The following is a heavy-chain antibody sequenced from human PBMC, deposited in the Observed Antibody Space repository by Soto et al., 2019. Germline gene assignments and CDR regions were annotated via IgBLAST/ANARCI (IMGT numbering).Heavy chain of an antibody. CDR3: ARHNPRDNWNYDY. V-gene: IGHV4-59*08. Sequence: SETLSLTCSVSSGSISGYYWTWIRQPPGKGLEWIGYVYYKGTTTYNPSLKSRVTISVDTSKNQFSLKLSSVTAADTAVYYCARHNPRDNWNYDYWGQGTLVTVSS. J-gene: IGHJ4*02. CDR1: SGSISGYY. D-gene: IGHD1-7*01. CDR2: VYYKGTT.